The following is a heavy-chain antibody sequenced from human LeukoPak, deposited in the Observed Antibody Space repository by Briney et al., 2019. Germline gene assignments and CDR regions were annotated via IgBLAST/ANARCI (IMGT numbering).Heavy chain of an antibody. CDR3: ARDARGYSLGAFDT. CDR2: ISSSSSYI. J-gene: IGHJ3*02. CDR1: GFTFSSYS. D-gene: IGHD5-18*01. Sequence: GGSLRLSCAASGFTFSSYSMNWVRQAPGKGLEWVSSISSSSSYIYYADSMKGRFAISRDNAKNSLYLQMNSLRAEDTAVYYCARDARGYSLGAFDTWGQGTMVTVSS. V-gene: IGHV3-21*01.